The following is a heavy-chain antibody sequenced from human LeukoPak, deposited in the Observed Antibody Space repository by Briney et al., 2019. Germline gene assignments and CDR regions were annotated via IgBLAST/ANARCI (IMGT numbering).Heavy chain of an antibody. Sequence: ASVKVSCKASGYTFTGYYMHWVRQAPGQGPEWMGWISPNNGDTRYSQKFQGRVTMTTDTSISTAYMELSGLTSDDTAVYYSAAPGYKYGYVLDHWGQGTLVTVSS. D-gene: IGHD5-18*01. CDR3: AAPGYKYGYVLDH. CDR1: GYTFTGYY. J-gene: IGHJ4*02. CDR2: ISPNNGDT. V-gene: IGHV1-2*02.